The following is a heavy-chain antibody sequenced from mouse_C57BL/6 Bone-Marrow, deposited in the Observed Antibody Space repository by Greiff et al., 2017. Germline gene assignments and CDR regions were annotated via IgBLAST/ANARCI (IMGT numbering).Heavy chain of an antibody. CDR1: GFTFSSYG. V-gene: IGHV5-6*02. CDR2: ISSGGSYT. J-gene: IGHJ1*03. Sequence: EVKLMESGGDLVKPGGSLKLSCAASGFTFSSYGMSWVRQTPDKRLEWVATISSGGSYTYYPASVQGRFTISRDNAKNTLYLQMSSLKSEDTAMYYCARRYYYGSGRYFDVWGTGTTVTVSS. D-gene: IGHD1-1*01. CDR3: ARRYYYGSGRYFDV.